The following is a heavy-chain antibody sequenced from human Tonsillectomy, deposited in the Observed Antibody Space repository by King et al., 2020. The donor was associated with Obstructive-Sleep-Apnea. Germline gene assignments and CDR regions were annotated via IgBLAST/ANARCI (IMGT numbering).Heavy chain of an antibody. Sequence: MQLQESGPGLVQPSETLSLTCTVSGGSISSSNYYWGWIRQPPGKGLEWIGSIYYSGSTYYNPSLKSRVTISAGTSKKQFSRKLSSVTAADTAVYYCASSSEYSSAWYEGGYYYYMDVWGQGTTVTVSS. CDR1: GGSISSSNYY. CDR2: IYYSGST. J-gene: IGHJ6*03. V-gene: IGHV4-39*07. D-gene: IGHD6-13*01. CDR3: ASSSEYSSAWYEGGYYYYMDV.